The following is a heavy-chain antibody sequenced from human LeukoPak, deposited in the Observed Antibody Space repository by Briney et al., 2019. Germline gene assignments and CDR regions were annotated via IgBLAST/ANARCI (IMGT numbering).Heavy chain of an antibody. CDR3: VRGGGSFDS. V-gene: IGHV3-7*04. D-gene: IGHD3-16*01. J-gene: IGHJ4*02. CDR1: GFTFSGFW. Sequence: GGPLRLACAASGFTFSGFWMSWVRQAPTKWLEWVANIKFDGSDKRYVDSVKGRFTASRDNANNSLYLQMNSLRAEDTAVYYCVRGGGSFDSWGQGTLVTVSS. CDR2: IKFDGSDK.